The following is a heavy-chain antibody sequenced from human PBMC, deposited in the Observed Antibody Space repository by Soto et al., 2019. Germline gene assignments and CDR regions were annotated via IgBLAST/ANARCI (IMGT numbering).Heavy chain of an antibody. Sequence: QVQLQESGPGLVKPSETLSLTCTVSGGSISRYYWNWIRQPPGKGLEWIGYIYYSGSTNYNPSLKSRVTIXXDXSXXQFSLKLSSVTAADTAVYYCARDPGSGSYYGWFDPWGQGTLVTVSS. V-gene: IGHV4-59*01. D-gene: IGHD3-10*01. J-gene: IGHJ5*02. CDR3: ARDPGSGSYYGWFDP. CDR2: IYYSGST. CDR1: GGSISRYY.